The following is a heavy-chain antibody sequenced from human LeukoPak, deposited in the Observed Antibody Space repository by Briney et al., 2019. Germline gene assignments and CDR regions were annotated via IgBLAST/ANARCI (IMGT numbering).Heavy chain of an antibody. D-gene: IGHD3-22*01. CDR3: ARHLPYYYDNSGYYPYYFDY. CDR2: IYHGDSDT. J-gene: IGHJ4*02. Sequence: GESLKISCEGSGYEFTGYWIGWVRQLPGKGLEWVGIIYHGDSDTRYSPSFQGQVTISADKSINTAYLQWGTLKASDSAMYYCARHLPYYYDNSGYYPYYFDYWGQGTLVTVSS. V-gene: IGHV5-51*01. CDR1: GYEFTGYW.